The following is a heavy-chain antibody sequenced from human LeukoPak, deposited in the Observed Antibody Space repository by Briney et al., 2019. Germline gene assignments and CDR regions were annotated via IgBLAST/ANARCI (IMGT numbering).Heavy chain of an antibody. CDR2: IIPILGIA. CDR3: ARGRFIAAADPDLDY. D-gene: IGHD6-13*01. CDR1: GGTFSSYA. V-gene: IGHV1-69*04. Sequence: GASVKVSCKASGGTFSSYAISWVRQAPGQGLEWMGRIIPILGIANYAQKFQGRVTITADKSTSTAYMELSSLRSEDTAVYYCARGRFIAAADPDLDYWGQGTLVTVSS. J-gene: IGHJ4*02.